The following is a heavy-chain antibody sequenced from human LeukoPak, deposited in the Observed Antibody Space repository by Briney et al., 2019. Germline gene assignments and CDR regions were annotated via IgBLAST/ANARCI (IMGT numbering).Heavy chain of an antibody. J-gene: IGHJ4*02. Sequence: ASVRVSCRASAYTLTIYGISWVRRAPGQGVGWRGWISAYNGNTNYEQKLQGRVTMTTDTSTSTAYMELRSLRCVDTAVYYCARDSPIVVVPAPREEDYFDYWGQGTLVTVSS. CDR3: ARDSPIVVVPAPREEDYFDY. CDR1: AYTLTIYG. D-gene: IGHD2-2*01. V-gene: IGHV1-18*01. CDR2: ISAYNGNT.